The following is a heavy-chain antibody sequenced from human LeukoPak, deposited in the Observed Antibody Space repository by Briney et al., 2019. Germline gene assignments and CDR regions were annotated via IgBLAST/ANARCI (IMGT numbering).Heavy chain of an antibody. Sequence: ASVKVSCKASGYTFTNYGINWVRQAPGQGLEWMGWITVYSDNTNYAQNLQGGVTMTTDTSTSTAYMELRSLTSDDTAVYYCARGCSSTTCLANFDYWGQGTLVTVSS. J-gene: IGHJ4*02. CDR2: ITVYSDNT. CDR3: ARGCSSTTCLANFDY. D-gene: IGHD2-2*01. V-gene: IGHV1-18*01. CDR1: GYTFTNYG.